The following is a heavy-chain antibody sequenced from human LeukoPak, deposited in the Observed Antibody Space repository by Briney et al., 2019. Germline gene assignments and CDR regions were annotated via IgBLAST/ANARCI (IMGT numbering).Heavy chain of an antibody. V-gene: IGHV3-7*01. D-gene: IGHD6-13*01. CDR3: ARDRTAAGTYFDY. CDR1: GFTFNNYG. CDR2: IKQDGSEK. J-gene: IGHJ4*02. Sequence: GGSLRLSCAASGFTFNNYGMHWVRQAPGKGLERVANIKQDGSEKYYVDSVKGRFTISRDNAKNSLYLQMNSLRAEDTAVYYCARDRTAAGTYFDYWGQGTLVTVSS.